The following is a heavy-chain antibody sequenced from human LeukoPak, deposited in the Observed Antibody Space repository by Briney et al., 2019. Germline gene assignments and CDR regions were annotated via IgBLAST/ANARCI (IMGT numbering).Heavy chain of an antibody. V-gene: IGHV3-74*01. Sequence: GSLRLSCEASEFTFSSYWMHWVRQAPGKGLVWVSRINSDGRTTIYADSVKGRFTISRDNAKNTLYLQMNSLRAEDTAVYYCAREGYYDSSGYSIRFSYWGQGTLVTVSS. J-gene: IGHJ4*02. D-gene: IGHD3-22*01. CDR2: INSDGRTT. CDR3: AREGYYDSSGYSIRFSY. CDR1: EFTFSSYW.